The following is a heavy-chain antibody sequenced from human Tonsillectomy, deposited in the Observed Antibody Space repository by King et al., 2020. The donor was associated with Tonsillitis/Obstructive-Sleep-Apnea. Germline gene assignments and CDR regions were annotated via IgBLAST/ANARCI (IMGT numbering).Heavy chain of an antibody. CDR1: AYTFTNYG. CDR3: ARGPSSGSYFGHYSFDF. Sequence: QLVQSGPEVKKPGASVKVSCKASAYTFTNYGISWVRQAPGQGLEWMGWINTYNGNTNYAQKFQGRVTMTIDTSTNTAYMELRSLRSDDTAVYYCARGPSSGSYFGHYSFDFWGQGTLVTVSS. V-gene: IGHV1-18*01. D-gene: IGHD1-26*01. CDR2: INTYNGNT. J-gene: IGHJ4*02.